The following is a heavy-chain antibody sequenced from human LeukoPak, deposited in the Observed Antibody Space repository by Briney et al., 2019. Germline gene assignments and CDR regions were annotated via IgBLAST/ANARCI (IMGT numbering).Heavy chain of an antibody. CDR2: VYWDNDY. D-gene: IGHD5-18*01. Sequence: SGPTLVKPTETLTLTCSFSGFSLKSGGEAVGWVRQPPGRALEFLGLVYWDNDYRYSPSLRDRLNIIKDTSKNQVVLTMINMDPVDTGTYYCAHRRGYTYGYEAFDHWGQG. J-gene: IGHJ4*02. CDR3: AHRRGYTYGYEAFDH. V-gene: IGHV2-5*02. CDR1: GFSLKSGGEA.